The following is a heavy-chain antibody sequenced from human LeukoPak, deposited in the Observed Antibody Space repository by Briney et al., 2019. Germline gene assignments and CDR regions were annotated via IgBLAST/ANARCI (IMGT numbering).Heavy chain of an antibody. CDR1: GGSISSGDYY. CDR3: GREPYGSGSFAPYYYYYGLDV. V-gene: IGHV4-30-4*01. CDR2: IYKKGST. J-gene: IGHJ6*02. Sequence: SQTLSLTCTVSGGSISSGDYYWNWIRQPPGKGLEWIGNIYKKGSTYYNLSLKSRVSISVDTSKNQFSLKLNSVTAADTAVYYCGREPYGSGSFAPYYYYYGLDVWGQGTTVTVSS. D-gene: IGHD3-10*01.